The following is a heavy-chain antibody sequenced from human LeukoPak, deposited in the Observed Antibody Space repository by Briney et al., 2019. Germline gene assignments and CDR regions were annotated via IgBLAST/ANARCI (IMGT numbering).Heavy chain of an antibody. V-gene: IGHV3-30*04. CDR1: RFTLSTYA. CDR3: ARHRSGGSQDDAFDI. Sequence: GGSLRLSCIASRFTLSTYAMNWVRQAPGKGLEWVAVISYDGINKYYADSVKGRFTISRQNAKNSLFLQMNSLRAEDTAVYYCARHRSGGSQDDAFDIWGQGTMVTVSS. J-gene: IGHJ3*02. CDR2: ISYDGINK. D-gene: IGHD2-15*01.